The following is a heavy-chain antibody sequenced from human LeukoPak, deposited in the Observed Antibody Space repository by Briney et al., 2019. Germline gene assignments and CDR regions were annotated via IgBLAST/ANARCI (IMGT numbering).Heavy chain of an antibody. Sequence: GGSLRLSCVVSGFTFNRCWMNWVRQAPGKGLEWVAHINPDGRDTYYVDSVKGRFTISRDNAQNSMYLQMNSLRVEGTAVYYCTSWGDTTAEYFQRWGQGTLVTVSS. CDR1: GFTFNRCW. CDR3: TSWGDTTAEYFQR. J-gene: IGHJ1*01. D-gene: IGHD2-21*02. CDR2: INPDGRDT. V-gene: IGHV3-7*01.